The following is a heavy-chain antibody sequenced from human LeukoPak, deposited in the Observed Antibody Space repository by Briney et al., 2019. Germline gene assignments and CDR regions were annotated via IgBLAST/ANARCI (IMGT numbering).Heavy chain of an antibody. V-gene: IGHV3-30*18. D-gene: IGHD2-15*01. J-gene: IGHJ4*02. CDR3: AKEQDPLGAPYFDY. CDR2: ISYDGSNK. CDR1: GFTFSSYG. Sequence: PGRSLRLSCAASGFTFSSYGMHWVRQAPGKGLEWVAVISYDGSNKYYADSVKGRFTISRGNSKNTLYLQMNSLRAEDTAVYYCAKEQDPLGAPYFDYWGQGTLVTVSS.